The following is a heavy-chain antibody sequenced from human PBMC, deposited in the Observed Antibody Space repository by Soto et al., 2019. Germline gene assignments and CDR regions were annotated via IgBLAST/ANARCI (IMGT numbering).Heavy chain of an antibody. CDR2: IESDGSRR. Sequence: GGSLRLSCAASGFSVSSYWMDWVRQPPGKGLEWVSRIESDGSRRSYADSVKGRFTISRDNAKNTLYLQLNSLRAEDTAVYYCARVRGEYYYALDVWGQGTTVTVSS. CDR1: GFSVSSYW. J-gene: IGHJ6*02. CDR3: ARVRGEYYYALDV. V-gene: IGHV3-74*01.